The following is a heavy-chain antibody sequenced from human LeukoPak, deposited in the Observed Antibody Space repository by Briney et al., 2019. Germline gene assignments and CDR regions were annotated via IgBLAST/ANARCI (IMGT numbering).Heavy chain of an antibody. D-gene: IGHD3-10*02. V-gene: IGHV3-48*03. CDR2: ISSSGSTI. J-gene: IGHJ6*04. CDR3: AELGITMIGGV. CDR1: GFTFSSYE. Sequence: GGSLRLSCVASGFTFSSYEMNWVRQAPGKGLEWVSYISSSGSTIYYADSEKGRFTISRDNAKNSLYLQMNSLRAEDTAVYYCAELGITMIGGVWGKGTTVTISS.